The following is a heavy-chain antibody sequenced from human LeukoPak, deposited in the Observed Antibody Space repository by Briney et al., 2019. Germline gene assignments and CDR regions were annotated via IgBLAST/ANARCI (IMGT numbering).Heavy chain of an antibody. Sequence: GGSLRLXCAASKFAFNNAWMSWFRLAPGKGLEWVGHIKSKTDGGTTDYAAPVQGRFTISRDDSKDRLYLQMNSLKTEHTAVYYCTAVPHDSAVWGQGTLVTVSS. CDR2: IKSKTDGGTT. D-gene: IGHD3-22*01. CDR1: KFAFNNAW. V-gene: IGHV3-15*01. J-gene: IGHJ4*02. CDR3: TAVPHDSAV.